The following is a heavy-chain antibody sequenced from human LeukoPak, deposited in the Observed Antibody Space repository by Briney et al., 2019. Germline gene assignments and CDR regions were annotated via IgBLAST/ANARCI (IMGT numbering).Heavy chain of an antibody. D-gene: IGHD3-9*01. V-gene: IGHV3-53*01. Sequence: GGSLRLSCAASGFIVSNNYMSWVRQAPGKRLEWVSVIYSGGSTYYADSVKGRFTISRDDSKNTLYLQMNSLRAEDTAVYHCARVDTPPHYYFDYWGQGTLVTVSS. J-gene: IGHJ4*02. CDR2: IYSGGST. CDR1: GFIVSNNY. CDR3: ARVDTPPHYYFDY.